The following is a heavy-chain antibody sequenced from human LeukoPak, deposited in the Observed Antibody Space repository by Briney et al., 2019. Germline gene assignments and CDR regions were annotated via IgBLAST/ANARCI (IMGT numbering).Heavy chain of an antibody. D-gene: IGHD3-22*01. J-gene: IGHJ2*01. CDR1: GGTFSSYA. V-gene: IGHV1-69*13. Sequence: GASVKVSCKASGGTFSSYAISWVRQAPGQGLEWMGGIIPIFGTANYAQKFQGRVTITADESTSTAYMELSSLRSEDTAVYYCARGYYDSSGYEACLPRYWYFDLWGRGTLVTVSS. CDR3: ARGYYDSSGYEACLPRYWYFDL. CDR2: IIPIFGTA.